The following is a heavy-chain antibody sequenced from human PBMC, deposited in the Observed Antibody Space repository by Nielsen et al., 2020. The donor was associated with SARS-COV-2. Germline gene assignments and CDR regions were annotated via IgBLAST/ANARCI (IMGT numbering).Heavy chain of an antibody. D-gene: IGHD6-13*01. CDR1: GAPLSAYS. CDR2: INNIGIT. J-gene: IGHJ4*03. Sequence: SDLLTPTFPPPGAPLSAYSWSWTRQSPGKGLDWFRVINNIGITNYNPSLKSRVTMSVDKSQNQFSLKLNSVTAADTSVFYCARGTFIHGNGWYFFDDWGQGTLVTVSS. CDR3: ARGTFIHGNGWYFFDD. V-gene: IGHV4-34*01.